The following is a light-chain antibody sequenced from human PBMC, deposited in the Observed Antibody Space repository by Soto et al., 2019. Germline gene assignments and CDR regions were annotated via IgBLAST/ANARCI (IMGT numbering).Light chain of an antibody. V-gene: IGKV3-20*01. J-gene: IGKJ1*01. CDR1: QSVSSY. CDR3: QQYGSSLST. CDR2: ATS. Sequence: EIVMTQSPATLSVSPGERATLSCRASQSVSSYLAWYQQKPGQAPRLLIYATSSRATDIPDRFIGYGSGTDFTLTISGLEPEDFAVYYCQQYGSSLSTFGQGTKVDIK.